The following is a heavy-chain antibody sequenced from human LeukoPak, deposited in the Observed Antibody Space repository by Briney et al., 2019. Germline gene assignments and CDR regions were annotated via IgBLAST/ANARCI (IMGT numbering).Heavy chain of an antibody. D-gene: IGHD3-3*01. CDR3: AKEGLRRARAYYDFWSGYYPSNFDY. V-gene: IGHV3-23*01. CDR1: EFTFSSSA. Sequence: GGCLRLSCAASEFTFSSSAMNWVRQAPGKGLEWVAAVSGSGDTTYYADSVKGRFTISRDNSKNTLYLQMNSLRAEDTAVYYCAKEGLRRARAYYDFWSGYYPSNFDYWGQGTLVTVSS. J-gene: IGHJ4*02. CDR2: VSGSGDTT.